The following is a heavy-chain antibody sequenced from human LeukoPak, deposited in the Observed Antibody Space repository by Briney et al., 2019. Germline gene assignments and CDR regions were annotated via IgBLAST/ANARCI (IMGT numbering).Heavy chain of an antibody. CDR1: GFIFSGHW. D-gene: IGHD5-24*01. V-gene: IGHV3-74*01. CDR3: VRDDGFYGVNY. CDR2: IKKDGTYG. J-gene: IGHJ4*02. Sequence: GGSLRLSCAASGFIFSGHWMHWVRQAPGEGLVCVARIKKDGTYGDYGDSVKGRFTISRDNAKNTLYLQMNSLRVEDTARYYCVRDDGFYGVNYCVQGTVVTVSS.